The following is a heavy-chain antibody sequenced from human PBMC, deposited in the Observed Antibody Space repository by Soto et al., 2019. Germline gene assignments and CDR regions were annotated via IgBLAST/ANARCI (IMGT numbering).Heavy chain of an antibody. CDR1: GGSLNDHR. D-gene: IGHD2-2*01. CDR3: GSVACSSLHCDY. CDR2: ISDTGRT. Sequence: SETLSLTCNVSGGSLNDHRWAWIRQPPGQGLELVAYISDTGRTDYNPFLKSRLSISVDTSRNQFSLEVRSLTSADTATYYFGSVACSSLHCDYWGLGTLVTVAS. V-gene: IGHV4-59*11. J-gene: IGHJ4*02.